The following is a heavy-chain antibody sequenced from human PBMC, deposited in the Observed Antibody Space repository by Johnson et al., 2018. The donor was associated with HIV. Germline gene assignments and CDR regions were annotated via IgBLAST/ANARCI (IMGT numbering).Heavy chain of an antibody. Sequence: QVQLVESGGGVVQPGRSLRLSCAASGFTFSSYAMHWVRQAPGKGLEWVAVISYDGSNKYYADSVKGRFTISRDNSKNTLSLQMNSLRAEDTALYYCAKCLSGSYPRDAFDIWGQGTMVTVSS. CDR1: GFTFSSYA. D-gene: IGHD1-26*01. J-gene: IGHJ3*02. CDR2: ISYDGSNK. CDR3: AKCLSGSYPRDAFDI. V-gene: IGHV3-30*04.